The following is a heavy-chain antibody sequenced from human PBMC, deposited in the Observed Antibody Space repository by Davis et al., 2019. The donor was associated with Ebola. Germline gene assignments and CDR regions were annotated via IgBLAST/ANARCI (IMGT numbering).Heavy chain of an antibody. D-gene: IGHD2-2*01. Sequence: PGGSLRLSCAASGITFYSYAMTWVRQAPGKGLEWVSTISGGGYRTYSADSVKGRFTISRDNSNDTLYLQMNSLRAEDTAVYYCARAAVSASKSWFDPWGQGTLVTVSS. J-gene: IGHJ5*02. CDR1: GITFYSYA. V-gene: IGHV3-23*01. CDR2: ISGGGYRT. CDR3: ARAAVSASKSWFDP.